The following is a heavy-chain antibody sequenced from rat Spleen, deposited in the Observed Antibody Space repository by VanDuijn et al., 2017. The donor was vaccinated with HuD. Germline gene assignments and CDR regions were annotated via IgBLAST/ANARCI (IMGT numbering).Heavy chain of an antibody. Sequence: QVQLKESGPGLVQPSQTLSLTCTVSGFSLTNYHVAWVRQSPGKSLAWMGLIWTNGGTDYNSAIKSRLSISRDTSKSQVFLKMNSLQTEDTAMYFCASSTRYYFDGYYPDYWGQGVMVTVSS. D-gene: IGHD1-12*03. CDR1: GFSLTNYH. V-gene: IGHV2-47*01. CDR3: ASSTRYYFDGYYPDY. CDR2: IWTNGGT. J-gene: IGHJ2*01.